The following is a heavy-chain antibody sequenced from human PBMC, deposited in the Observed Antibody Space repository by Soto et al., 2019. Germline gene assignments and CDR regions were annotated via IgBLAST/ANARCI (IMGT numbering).Heavy chain of an antibody. CDR3: ARHYSSGSRNWFDP. Sequence: SETLSLTCSVSGGSINSSSYFWGWVRPPPGKGLEWIGSIYYSGSTYYNPSLRSRVTISVDTSKNQFSLKLSSVTAADTAVFYCARHYSSGSRNWFDPWGQGTLVTVSS. CDR2: IYYSGST. D-gene: IGHD6-19*01. V-gene: IGHV4-39*01. CDR1: GGSINSSSYF. J-gene: IGHJ5*02.